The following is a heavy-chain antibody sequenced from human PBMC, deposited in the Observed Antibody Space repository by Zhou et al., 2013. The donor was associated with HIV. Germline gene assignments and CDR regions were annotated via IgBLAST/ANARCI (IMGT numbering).Heavy chain of an antibody. CDR2: INHSGTT. V-gene: IGHV4-34*01. CDR3: ARGGPGWPTDY. CDR1: GGSFSGYY. J-gene: IGHJ4*02. Sequence: VQLQQWGAGLLKPSETLSLTCAVYGGSFSGYYWSWIRQPPGKGLEWIGEINHSGTTNYNPPLKSRVTISVDTSKNQFSLKLSSVTAADTAVYYCARGGPGWPTDYWGQGTLVIVSS.